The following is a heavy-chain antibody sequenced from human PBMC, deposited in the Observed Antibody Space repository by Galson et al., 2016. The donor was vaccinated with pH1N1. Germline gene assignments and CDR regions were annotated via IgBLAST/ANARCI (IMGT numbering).Heavy chain of an antibody. CDR2: IKQDGSQI. CDR1: GFSLSSFW. CDR3: ARSIGNIGAH. D-gene: IGHD5-12*01. V-gene: IGHV3-7*01. J-gene: IGHJ4*02. Sequence: SLRLSCAASGFSLSSFWMTWVRQAPEKGLEWVANIKQDGSQIYYVDSVKGRFTISRDNAKNSLYLQMNSLRAEDTAVYYCARSIGNIGAHWGQGTLVTVSS.